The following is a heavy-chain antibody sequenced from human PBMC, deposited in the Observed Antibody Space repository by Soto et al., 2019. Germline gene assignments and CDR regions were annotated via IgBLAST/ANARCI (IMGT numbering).Heavy chain of an antibody. CDR3: SKGGYNGVFEH. CDR1: GFTFSSFA. D-gene: IGHD3-22*01. Sequence: GGSLRLSCAASGFTFSSFAMSWVRQAPGKGLEWLSGITFSGAYTYYADSGKGRFTISRDNSKNTLYLEMNRLRAEDTALYYCSKGGYNGVFEHWGQGALVTVSS. CDR2: ITFSGAYT. J-gene: IGHJ4*02. V-gene: IGHV3-23*01.